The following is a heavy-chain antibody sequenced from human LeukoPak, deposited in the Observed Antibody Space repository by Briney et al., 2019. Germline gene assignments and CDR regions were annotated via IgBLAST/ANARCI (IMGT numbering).Heavy chain of an antibody. CDR3: ALLVGCGGDCSG. J-gene: IGHJ3*01. CDR2: ISTGGGSA. CDR1: EFSFSGYA. V-gene: IGHV3-23*01. D-gene: IGHD2-21*02. Sequence: PGGSLRLSCSASEFSFSGYAMNWVRQAPGKGLEWVSTISTGGGSAYYADSVKGRFTISRDNAKNSLYLQMNSLRAEDTAVYYCALLVGCGGDCSGWGQGTMVTVSS.